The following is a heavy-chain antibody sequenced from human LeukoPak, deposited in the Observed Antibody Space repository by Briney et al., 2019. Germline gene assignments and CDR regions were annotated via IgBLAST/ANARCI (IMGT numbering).Heavy chain of an antibody. J-gene: IGHJ6*02. Sequence: SETLSLTCTVSGGSISSYYWSWIRQPPGKGLEWIGYIYYSGSTNYNPSLKSRVTISVDTSKNQFSLKLSSVTAADTAVYYCARDSSYSSGWSYYYGMDVWGQGTTVTVSS. CDR2: IYYSGST. CDR3: ARDSSYSSGWSYYYGMDV. V-gene: IGHV4-59*01. CDR1: GGSISSYY. D-gene: IGHD6-19*01.